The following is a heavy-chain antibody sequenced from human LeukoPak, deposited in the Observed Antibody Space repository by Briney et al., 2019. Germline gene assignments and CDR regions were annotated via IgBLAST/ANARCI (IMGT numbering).Heavy chain of an antibody. CDR1: GFIFSDEA. V-gene: IGHV3-23*01. Sequence: GSLRLSCAASGFIFSDEAMSWVRQAPGKGLEWVSAISGSGGSTYYADSVKGRFTISRDNSKNTLYLQMNSLRAEDTAVYYCAKDYGTTVTPLFDYWGQGTLVTVSS. CDR2: ISGSGGST. CDR3: AKDYGTTVTPLFDY. D-gene: IGHD4-11*01. J-gene: IGHJ4*02.